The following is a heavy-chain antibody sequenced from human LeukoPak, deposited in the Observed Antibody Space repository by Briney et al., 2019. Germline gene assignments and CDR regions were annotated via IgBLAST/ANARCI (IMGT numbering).Heavy chain of an antibody. J-gene: IGHJ3*02. V-gene: IGHV1-2*02. Sequence: ASVKVSCKASGYTFTVYYMHWVRQAPGQGLEWMGWINPNSGGTNYAQKFQGRVTMTRDTSISTAYMELSRLRSDDTAVYYCARDLLTGTQDAFDIWGQGTMVTVSS. D-gene: IGHD1-7*01. CDR2: INPNSGGT. CDR1: GYTFTVYY. CDR3: ARDLLTGTQDAFDI.